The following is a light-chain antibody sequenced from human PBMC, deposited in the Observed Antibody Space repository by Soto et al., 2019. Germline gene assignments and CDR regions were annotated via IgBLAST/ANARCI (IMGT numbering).Light chain of an antibody. V-gene: IGLV2-14*01. CDR1: SSDIGGYNS. Sequence: QSALTQPASVSGSPGQSITISCTGTSSDIGGYNSVPWYQHHPGKAPKLIVFQVSFRPSAVSDRFSGSKSDNTASLTISGLQTEDEADYYCSSKRDSSTLFVFGTGTKVTV. CDR2: QVS. J-gene: IGLJ1*01. CDR3: SSKRDSSTLFV.